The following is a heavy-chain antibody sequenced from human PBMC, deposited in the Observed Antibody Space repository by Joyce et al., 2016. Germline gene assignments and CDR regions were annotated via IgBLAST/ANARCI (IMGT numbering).Heavy chain of an antibody. V-gene: IGHV7-4-1*02. J-gene: IGHJ4*02. CDR1: GYTFTAYV. CDR2: VNTNNGNP. D-gene: IGHD3/OR15-3a*01. CDR3: ARKTELANIHGGFDS. Sequence: QVQLVQSGSELKKPGASAKVSCKSSGYTFTAYVINWVRQAPGQGLEWMGLVNTNNGNPTSAQGFTGRFVFSVDSSVNTAYLQINSVKAADSAIYYCARKTELANIHGGFDSWGQGTLVIVSS.